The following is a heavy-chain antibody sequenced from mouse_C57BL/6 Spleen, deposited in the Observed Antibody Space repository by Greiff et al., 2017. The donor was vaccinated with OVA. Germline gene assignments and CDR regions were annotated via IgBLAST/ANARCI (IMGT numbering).Heavy chain of an antibody. CDR3: ARYDYDGDYYAMDY. V-gene: IGHV3-6*01. CDR2: ISYDGSN. J-gene: IGHJ4*01. Sequence: EVKVEESGPGLVKPSQSLSLTCSVTGYSITSGYYWNWIRQFPGNKLEWMGYISYDGSNNYNPSLKNRISITRDTSKNQFFLKLNSVTTEDTATYYCARYDYDGDYYAMDYWGQGTSVTVSS. CDR1: GYSITSGYY. D-gene: IGHD2-4*01.